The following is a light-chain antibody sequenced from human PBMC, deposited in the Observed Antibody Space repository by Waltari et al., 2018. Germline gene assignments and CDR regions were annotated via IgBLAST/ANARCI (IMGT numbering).Light chain of an antibody. CDR2: ANY. J-gene: IGLJ3*02. V-gene: IGLV1-44*01. Sequence: QSVLTQQPSTSGTPGQRATISCSGSTSNIGTNTVTWYQLLPGTAPKTVIFANYHRPSGVPDRFSASKSGTSASLVISGLQSEDEADYFCATWDDSLSGRVFGGGTKVTVL. CDR3: ATWDDSLSGRV. CDR1: TSNIGTNT.